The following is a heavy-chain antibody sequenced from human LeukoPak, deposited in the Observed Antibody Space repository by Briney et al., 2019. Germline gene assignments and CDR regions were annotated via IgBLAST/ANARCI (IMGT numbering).Heavy chain of an antibody. Sequence: PGGSLRLSCAASGFTFSSYAMHWVRQAPGKGLEWVAVISYDGSNKYYADSVKGRFTISRDNSKNTLYLQMNSLRAEDTAVYYCGRWKRGSFDYWGQGTLVTVSS. D-gene: IGHD1-1*01. J-gene: IGHJ4*02. V-gene: IGHV3-30*04. CDR3: GRWKRGSFDY. CDR2: ISYDGSNK. CDR1: GFTFSSYA.